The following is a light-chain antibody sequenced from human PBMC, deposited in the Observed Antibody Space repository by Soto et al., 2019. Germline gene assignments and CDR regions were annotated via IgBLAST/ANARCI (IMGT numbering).Light chain of an antibody. CDR3: HQYAASPLT. Sequence: EIVLTQSPGTLSLSPGESTTLSCRASQSVGRNFLAWYQQKPGRAPRLLIHGASYRATGVPDRFSGSGSETVFPLTISRLEPEDFAVYYCHQYAASPLTFGGGTKVEIK. J-gene: IGKJ4*01. CDR1: QSVGRNF. V-gene: IGKV3-20*01. CDR2: GAS.